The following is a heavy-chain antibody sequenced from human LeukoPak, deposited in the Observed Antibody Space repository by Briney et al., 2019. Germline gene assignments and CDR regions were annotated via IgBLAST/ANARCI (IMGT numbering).Heavy chain of an antibody. D-gene: IGHD3-22*01. CDR3: ARDSNYYDSGDY. CDR2: IYYSGST. CDR1: GGSISSYY. Sequence: SETLSLTCTVSGGSISSYYWSWIRQPPGKGLEWIGYIYYSGSTNYNPSLKSRVTISVDTSKNQFSLKLSSVTAADTAVYYCARDSNYYDSGDYWGQGTLVTVSS. J-gene: IGHJ4*02. V-gene: IGHV4-59*01.